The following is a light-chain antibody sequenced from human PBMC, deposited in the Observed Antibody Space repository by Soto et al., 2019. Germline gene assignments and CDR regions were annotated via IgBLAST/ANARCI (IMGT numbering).Light chain of an antibody. CDR3: CSYAGSNTVT. CDR2: EVS. CDR1: ISDIGDYNY. V-gene: IGLV2-8*01. Sequence: QSVLTQPRSATGSPYQSVTISCTGKISDIGDYNYVSWYQQHPGRAPKLLIYEVSQRPSGVPARFSGSKSGNTASLTVSGLQAEGGADYYCCSYAGSNTVTFGGGTKVTVL. J-gene: IGLJ2*01.